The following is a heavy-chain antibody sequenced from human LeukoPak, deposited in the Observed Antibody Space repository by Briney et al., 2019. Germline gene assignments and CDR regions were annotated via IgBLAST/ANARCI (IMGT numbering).Heavy chain of an antibody. D-gene: IGHD3-10*01. Sequence: KTSETLSLTCAVYGVSFSGYYWSWLRQHPGKGLEWLGYIYYSGSTYYNPSLKGRVTISVDTSKNQFSLKLSSVTAADTAVYYCARAYGSGSLGFDPWGQGTLVTVSS. CDR3: ARAYGSGSLGFDP. J-gene: IGHJ5*02. CDR1: GVSFSGYY. CDR2: IYYSGST. V-gene: IGHV4-31*11.